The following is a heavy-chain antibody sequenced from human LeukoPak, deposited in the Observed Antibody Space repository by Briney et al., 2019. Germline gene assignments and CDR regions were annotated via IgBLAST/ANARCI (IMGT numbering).Heavy chain of an antibody. Sequence: GASVKVSCKASGYTFTSYAMNWVRQAPGQGLEWMGWIDTNTGNPTYAQGFTGRFVFSLDTSVSTAYLQISSLKAEDTAVYYCARAITGGPKNWFAPWGQGTLVTVS. D-gene: IGHD3-3*01. J-gene: IGHJ5*02. CDR3: ARAITGGPKNWFAP. V-gene: IGHV7-4-1*02. CDR1: GYTFTSYA. CDR2: IDTNTGNP.